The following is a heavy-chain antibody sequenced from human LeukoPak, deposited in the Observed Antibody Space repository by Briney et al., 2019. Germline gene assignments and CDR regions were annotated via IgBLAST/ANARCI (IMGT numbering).Heavy chain of an antibody. V-gene: IGHV3-74*01. Sequence: GGSLRLSCAASGFTFSSYWMHWVRPAPGNGLVWVSRINSEGSDTTYADSVKGRFTISRDNAKNTLYLQMNSLRAEDTAVYYCAKNGPGLDYFDYWGQGTLVTVSS. D-gene: IGHD3-10*01. CDR2: INSEGSDT. CDR1: GFTFSSYW. CDR3: AKNGPGLDYFDY. J-gene: IGHJ4*02.